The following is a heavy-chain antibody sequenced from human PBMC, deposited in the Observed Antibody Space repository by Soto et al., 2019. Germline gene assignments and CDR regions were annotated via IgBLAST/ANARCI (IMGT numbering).Heavy chain of an antibody. CDR1: GGTFSRYA. CDR3: ARGTSDCPHPHAFDI. CDR2: IIPIFGTA. V-gene: IGHV1-69*06. J-gene: IGHJ3*02. Sequence: QVQLVQSVAEVKNPGSSVKVSCKASGGTFSRYAISWVRQAPGQGLEWMGGIIPIFGTANYAQKFQGRVTITADKSTSTAYMELSSLRYEDTGVYYCARGTSDCPHPHAFDIWGQGTMVTVSS. D-gene: IGHD2-2*01.